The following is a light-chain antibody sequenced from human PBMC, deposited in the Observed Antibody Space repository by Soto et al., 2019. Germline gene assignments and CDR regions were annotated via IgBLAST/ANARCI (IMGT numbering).Light chain of an antibody. CDR3: QHYNFWPHS. CDR1: QDISHY. J-gene: IGKJ2*01. V-gene: IGKV1-33*01. CDR2: RAS. Sequence: DIQVTQSPSSLSASVGDTVTITCQASQDISHYLNWYQQKPGQAPRLLIYRASIRATGVPARFSGSGSGTEFTLTISGLQSEDVSIYFCQHYNFWPHSFGQGTKVDIK.